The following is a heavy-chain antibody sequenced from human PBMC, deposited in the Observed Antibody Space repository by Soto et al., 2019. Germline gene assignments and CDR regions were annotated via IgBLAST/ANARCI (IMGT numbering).Heavy chain of an antibody. V-gene: IGHV4-4*07. CDR2: IYTSGST. CDR1: GGSISSYY. CDR3: ARDLLRSYCSGSYYYVHWFDP. D-gene: IGHD3-10*01. Sequence: SETLSLTCTVSGGSISSYYWSWIRQPAGKGLEWIGRIYTSGSTNYTPSLKSRVTMSVDTSKNHFSLRLSSVTAADTAVYYCARDLLRSYCSGSYYYVHWFDPWGQGTLVTVS. J-gene: IGHJ5*02.